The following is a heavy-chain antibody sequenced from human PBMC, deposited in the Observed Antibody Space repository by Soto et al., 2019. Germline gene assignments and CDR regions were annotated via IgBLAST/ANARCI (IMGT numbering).Heavy chain of an antibody. J-gene: IGHJ4*02. V-gene: IGHV1-69*01. CDR1: GGTFSSYA. CDR2: IIPIFGTA. CDR3: ASGEIRIQLWLFQFDY. D-gene: IGHD5-18*01. Sequence: QVQLVQSGAEVKKPGSSVKVSCKASGGTFSSYAISWVRQAPGQGLEWMGGIIPIFGTANYAQKFQGRVTITADETPSTAYMELSSLRSEDTAVYYCASGEIRIQLWLFQFDYWGQGTLVTVSS.